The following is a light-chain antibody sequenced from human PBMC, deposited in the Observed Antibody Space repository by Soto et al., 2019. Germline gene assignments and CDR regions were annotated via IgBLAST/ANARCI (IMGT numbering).Light chain of an antibody. CDR1: SSDVAGSNY. J-gene: IGLJ1*01. CDR2: DVS. V-gene: IGLV2-14*01. CDR3: CAYTSSRTLYV. Sequence: QSALTQPASVSGSPGQSSTISCTGTSSDVAGSNYDSWYQQHPGKAPKLMIYDVSNRPSGVSNRFAGSKSANTASLTISGLQAEDEDYYYCCAYTSSRTLYVFGTGTKLT.